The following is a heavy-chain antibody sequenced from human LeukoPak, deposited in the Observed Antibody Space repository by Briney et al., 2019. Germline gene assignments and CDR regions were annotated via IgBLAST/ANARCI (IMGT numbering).Heavy chain of an antibody. CDR2: INPNSGGT. D-gene: IGHD3-22*01. CDR3: ARIPLYYYDSSGYSPIFDY. J-gene: IGHJ4*02. V-gene: IGHV1-2*02. Sequence: ASVKVSCKASGYTFTSYDINWVRPATGQGLEWMGWINPNSGGTNYAQKFQGRVTMTRDTSISTAYMELSRPRSDDTAVYYCARIPLYYYDSSGYSPIFDYWGQGTLVTVSS. CDR1: GYTFTSYD.